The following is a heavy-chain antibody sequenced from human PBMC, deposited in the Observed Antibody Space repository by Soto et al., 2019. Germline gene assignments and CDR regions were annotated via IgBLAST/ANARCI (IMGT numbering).Heavy chain of an antibody. CDR1: LFIVSDNY. CDR3: ATRMTTAPY. CDR2: SYSGGGT. Sequence: EVRLVQSGGGLVQPGGSLRLSCAASLFIVSDNYMSWVRQAPGKGLEWVSLSYSGGGTDYAESVKGRFTISRDNSKNTLYLQRNSLKAEDTGIYYCATRMTTAPYWGQGTVVTVSS. J-gene: IGHJ4*02. D-gene: IGHD4-17*01. V-gene: IGHV3-66*01.